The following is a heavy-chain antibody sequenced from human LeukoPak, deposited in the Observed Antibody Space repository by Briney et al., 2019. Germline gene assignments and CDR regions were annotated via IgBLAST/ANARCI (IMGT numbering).Heavy chain of an antibody. CDR1: GYTFTGYY. J-gene: IGHJ4*02. CDR3: ARDPIVGATYFDY. Sequence: ASVKVSCKASGYTFTGYYMHWVRQAPGQGLEWMGWINPNSGGTNYAQKLQGRVTMTTDTSTSTAYMELRSLRSDDTAVYYCARDPIVGATYFDYWGQGTLVTVSS. D-gene: IGHD1-26*01. V-gene: IGHV1-2*02. CDR2: INPNSGGT.